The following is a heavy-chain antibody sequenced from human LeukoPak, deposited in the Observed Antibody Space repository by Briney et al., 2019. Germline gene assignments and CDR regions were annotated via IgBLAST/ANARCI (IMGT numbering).Heavy chain of an antibody. CDR2: IYYSGST. CDR1: GGSISSYY. CDR3: AREGSSGYYLYYYYMDV. J-gene: IGHJ6*03. V-gene: IGHV4-59*06. D-gene: IGHD3-22*01. Sequence: PSETLSLTCTVSGGSISSYYWSWIRQPAGKGLEWIGYIYYSGSTYYNPSLKSRVTISVDTSKNQFSLKLSSVTAADTAVYYCAREGSSGYYLYYYYMDVWGKGTTVTVSS.